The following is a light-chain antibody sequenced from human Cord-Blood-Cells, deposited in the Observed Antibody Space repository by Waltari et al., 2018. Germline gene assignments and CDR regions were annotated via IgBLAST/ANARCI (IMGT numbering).Light chain of an antibody. V-gene: IGLV2-11*01. J-gene: IGLJ3*02. CDR1: SSDVGGYNY. CDR3: CSYAGSYNWV. Sequence: QSALTQPRSVSGSPGQSVTISCTGTSSDVGGYNYVSWYQQHPGKAPNLMFYDVSKRPSGVPDRFAGSKSGNTASLTISGLQAEDETDYYCCSYAGSYNWVFGGGTKLTVL. CDR2: DVS.